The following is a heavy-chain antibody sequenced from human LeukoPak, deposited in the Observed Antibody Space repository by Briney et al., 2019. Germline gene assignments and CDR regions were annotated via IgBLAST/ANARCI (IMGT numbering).Heavy chain of an antibody. CDR3: ARKGSTSRNPFDY. Sequence: SETLSLTCTSSGGSISCYFWRLLRHPPGKRLGMIWYIYTSGSTNYNPYLKSRVTISVDTSKNQFSLKLSSVTAADTAAYYCARKGSTSRNPFDYWGQGTLVTVSS. D-gene: IGHD2-2*01. V-gene: IGHV4-4*09. CDR2: IYTSGST. J-gene: IGHJ4*02. CDR1: GGSISCYF.